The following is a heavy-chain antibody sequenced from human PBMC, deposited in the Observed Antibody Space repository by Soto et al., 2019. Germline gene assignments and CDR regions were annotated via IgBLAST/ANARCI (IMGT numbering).Heavy chain of an antibody. D-gene: IGHD2-15*01. CDR3: AKVRREFDNSCPVYY. J-gene: IGHJ4*02. V-gene: IGHV4-30-2*01. CDR2: IYYGGST. Sequence: TLSLTCAVSGGSISSGDYSWNWIRQPPGKGLEWIGYIYYGGSTYYNPSLQSRVTMSVDRSRNQFSLKLNSVTAADTAVYYCAKVRREFDNSCPVYYWGQGTLVTVSS. CDR1: GGSISSGDYS.